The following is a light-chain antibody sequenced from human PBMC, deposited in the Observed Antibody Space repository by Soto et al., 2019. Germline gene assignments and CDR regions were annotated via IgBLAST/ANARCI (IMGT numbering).Light chain of an antibody. CDR2: DAS. Sequence: EIVLTQSPATLSLSPGERATLSCRASQSVSSYLAWYQQKPGQAPRLLIYDASNRTTRIPARFSGSGSGSDFALTISSLEPGDFAAYYCHHRSNSWTFGQGAKVEIK. CDR1: QSVSSY. CDR3: HHRSNSWT. J-gene: IGKJ1*01. V-gene: IGKV3-11*01.